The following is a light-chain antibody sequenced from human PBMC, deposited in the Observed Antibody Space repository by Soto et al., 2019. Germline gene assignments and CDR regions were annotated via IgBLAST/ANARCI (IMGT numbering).Light chain of an antibody. CDR2: SAS. Sequence: EIVMTQSPATLSVSPGERAPLSCRASKSVSSNLAWYQQKPGQAPRLLIYSASTRATGIPARFSGSGSGTEFTLTISSLQSEDFAVYYCQQYNNWPPYTFGQGNKLEIK. CDR3: QQYNNWPPYT. V-gene: IGKV3-15*01. J-gene: IGKJ2*01. CDR1: KSVSSN.